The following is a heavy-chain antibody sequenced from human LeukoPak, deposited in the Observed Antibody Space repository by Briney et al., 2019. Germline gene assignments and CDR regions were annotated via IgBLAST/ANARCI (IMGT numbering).Heavy chain of an antibody. D-gene: IGHD6-13*01. Sequence: GGFLRLSCAASGFTFSSYAMSWVRQPPGKGLEWVSAISGSGGSTYYADSVKGRFTISRDNSKNTLYLQMNSLRAEDTAVYYCAKERQQQLVPECFQHWRQGTQVSVSS. CDR3: AKERQQQLVPECFQH. J-gene: IGHJ1*01. CDR1: GFTFSSYA. V-gene: IGHV3-23*01. CDR2: ISGSGGST.